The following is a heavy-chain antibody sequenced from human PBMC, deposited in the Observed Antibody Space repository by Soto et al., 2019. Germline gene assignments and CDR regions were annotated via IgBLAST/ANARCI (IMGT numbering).Heavy chain of an antibody. CDR2: IIPIFGTE. D-gene: IGHD2-2*02. CDR1: GGTFSSYA. J-gene: IGHJ6*02. Sequence: QVQLVQSGAEVKKPGSSVKVSCKASGGTFSSYAISWVRQAPGQGLEWMGGIIPIFGTENYAQKFQGRVTSTADESTSTAYMELSSLRSEDTAVDYCARPYCSSTSCYRYYYGMDVWGQGTTVTVSS. CDR3: ARPYCSSTSCYRYYYGMDV. V-gene: IGHV1-69*01.